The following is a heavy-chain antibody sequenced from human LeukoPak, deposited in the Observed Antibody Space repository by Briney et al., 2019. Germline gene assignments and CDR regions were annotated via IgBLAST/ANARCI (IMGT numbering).Heavy chain of an antibody. CDR3: ARANAVVVPAAHNWFDP. D-gene: IGHD2-2*01. CDR1: GYTFTGYY. CDR2: IIPNSGGT. J-gene: IGHJ5*02. Sequence: GASVKVSCNASGYTFTGYYMHWVRQAPGQGLEWMGWIIPNSGGTNYAQKFQGRVTMTRETSISTAYMELSRLRSDDTAVYYCARANAVVVPAAHNWFDPWGQGTLVTVSS. V-gene: IGHV1-2*02.